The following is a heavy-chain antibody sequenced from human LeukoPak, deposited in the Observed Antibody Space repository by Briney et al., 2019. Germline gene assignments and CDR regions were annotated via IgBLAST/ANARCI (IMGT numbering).Heavy chain of an antibody. J-gene: IGHJ4*02. V-gene: IGHV3-30*02. CDR2: IRNDGSIG. CDR1: GFTFSRYG. Sequence: PGGSLRLSCAASGFTFSRYGMHWVRQAPGKGLEWVTFIRNDGSIGYYADSVKGRFTISRDNSKNTLYLQMNSLRAEDTAVYYCAKVMSSFGELLWGQGTLVTVSS. D-gene: IGHD3-10*01. CDR3: AKVMSSFGELL.